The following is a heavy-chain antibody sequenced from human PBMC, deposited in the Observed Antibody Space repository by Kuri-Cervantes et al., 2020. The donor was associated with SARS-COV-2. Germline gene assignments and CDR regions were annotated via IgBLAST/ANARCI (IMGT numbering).Heavy chain of an antibody. Sequence: ASVKVSCKASGYTFTSYGINWVRQAPGQGLEWMTWINTYNGNTNYAQKLQDRVTMATDTSTSTAYMELRSLRSDDTAVYYCARDNGANAFDIWGQGTMVTVSS. V-gene: IGHV1-18*01. J-gene: IGHJ3*02. CDR3: ARDNGANAFDI. CDR2: INTYNGNT. CDR1: GYTFTSYG.